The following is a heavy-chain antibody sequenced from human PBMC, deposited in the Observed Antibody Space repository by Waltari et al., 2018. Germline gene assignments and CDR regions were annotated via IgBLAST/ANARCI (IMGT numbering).Heavy chain of an antibody. CDR1: GFTFSHYW. CDR2: IKQDGSEK. CDR3: VKGGGTVPGPDDY. D-gene: IGHD6-19*01. J-gene: IGHJ4*02. Sequence: EVLLVESGGGLVKPGGSQRLSCVTSGFTFSHYWMNWVRQAPGKGREWVANIKQDGSEKSYVDSVKGRFTISRDSATNSLYLQMNSLRVEDTAVYYCVKGGGTVPGPDDYWGQGTLVTVSS. V-gene: IGHV3-7*01.